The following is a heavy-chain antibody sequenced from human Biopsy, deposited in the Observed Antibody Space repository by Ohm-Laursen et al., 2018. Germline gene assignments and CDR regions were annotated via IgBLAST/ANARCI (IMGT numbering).Heavy chain of an antibody. J-gene: IGHJ6*03. Sequence: SETLSLTCTVSGGSISDYFWSWIRQPADKGLEYIGRIYSSGRTFYNPSLKSRATMSVATSDNQFSLKLSSVTAADTAVYFCARDAYGDYDTYY. CDR3: ARDAYGDYDTYY. CDR2: IYSSGRT. D-gene: IGHD4-17*01. V-gene: IGHV4-4*07. CDR1: GGSISDYF.